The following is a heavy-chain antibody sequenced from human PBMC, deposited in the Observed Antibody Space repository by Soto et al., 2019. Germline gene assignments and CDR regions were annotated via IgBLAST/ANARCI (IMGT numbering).Heavy chain of an antibody. Sequence: ASVEVCCKASGYAFTSYGISWVRQAPGQGLEWMGWISAYNGNTNYAQKLQGRVTMTTDTSTSTAYMELRSLRSDDTAVYYCATSYGSGQRYYYYSGMDVWGQGPTVTVSS. V-gene: IGHV1-18*01. D-gene: IGHD3-10*01. CDR1: GYAFTSYG. CDR2: ISAYNGNT. CDR3: ATSYGSGQRYYYYSGMDV. J-gene: IGHJ6*02.